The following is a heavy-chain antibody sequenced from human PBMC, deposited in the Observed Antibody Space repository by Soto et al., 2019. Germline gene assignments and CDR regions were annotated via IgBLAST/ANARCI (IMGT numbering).Heavy chain of an antibody. V-gene: IGHV2-5*01. CDR2: IYWNDDK. CDR3: AHMEAPYCYDGMDV. Sequence: QITLKESGPTLVKPTQTLTLTCTFSGFSLSTSGVGVGWLRQPPGKALEWLALIYWNDDKRYSPSLKSRLTITEDTSKNQVVRTMTHMDPVDTATYYCAHMEAPYCYDGMDVWGQGTTVTVSS. J-gene: IGHJ6*02. D-gene: IGHD3-3*01. CDR1: GFSLSTSGVG.